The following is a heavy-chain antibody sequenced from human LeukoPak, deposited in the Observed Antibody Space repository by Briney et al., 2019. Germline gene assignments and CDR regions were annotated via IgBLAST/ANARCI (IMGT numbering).Heavy chain of an antibody. D-gene: IGHD6-13*01. V-gene: IGHV1-69*04. CDR1: GGTFSSDA. J-gene: IGHJ5*02. Sequence: GASVSVSCTASGGTFSSDAISWVRQAPGQGLEWMGRIIPILGIANYAQKFQGRVTITADKSTSTAYMELSSLRSEDTAVYYWASARYSSSWHMFDPWGQGTLVTVSS. CDR3: ASARYSSSWHMFDP. CDR2: IIPILGIA.